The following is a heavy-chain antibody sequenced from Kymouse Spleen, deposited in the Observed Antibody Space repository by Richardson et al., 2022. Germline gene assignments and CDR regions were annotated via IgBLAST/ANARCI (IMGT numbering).Heavy chain of an antibody. CDR2: IYYSGST. D-gene: IGHD6-6*01. Sequence: QLQLQESGPGLVKPSETLSLTCTVSGGSISSSSYYWGWIRQPPGKGLEWIGSIYYSGSTYYNPSLKSRVTISVDTSKNQFSLKLSSVTAADTAVYYCARLGYSSSPYFDYWGQGTLVTVSS. J-gene: IGHJ4*02. CDR3: ARLGYSSSPYFDY. V-gene: IGHV4-39*01. CDR1: GGSISSSSYY.